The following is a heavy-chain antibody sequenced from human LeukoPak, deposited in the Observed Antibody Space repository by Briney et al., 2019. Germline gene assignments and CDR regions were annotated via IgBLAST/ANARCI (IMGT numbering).Heavy chain of an antibody. J-gene: IGHJ3*02. CDR2: ISSSSSYI. CDR1: GFTFSSYS. CDR3: ARAREDGGNGLGAFDI. V-gene: IGHV3-21*01. D-gene: IGHD4-23*01. Sequence: GGSLRLSCAASGFTFSSYSMNWVRQAPGKELEWVSSISSSSSYIYYADSVKGRFTISRDNAKNSLYLQINSLRAEDTAVYYCARAREDGGNGLGAFDIWGQGTMVTVSS.